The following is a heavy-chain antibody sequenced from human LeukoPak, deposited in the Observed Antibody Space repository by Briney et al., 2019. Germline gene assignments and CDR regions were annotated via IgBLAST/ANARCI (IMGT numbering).Heavy chain of an antibody. D-gene: IGHD2/OR15-2a*01. V-gene: IGHV4-39*07. CDR1: GGSISSSSYY. CDR2: IYYSGST. CDR3: ARDEGAVSGYGMDV. J-gene: IGHJ6*02. Sequence: SETLSLTCTVSGGSISSSSYYWGWIRQPPGKGLEWIGSIYYSGSTYYNPSLKSRVTISVDTSKNLFSLKLSSVPAADTAVYYCARDEGAVSGYGMDVWGQGTTVTVSS.